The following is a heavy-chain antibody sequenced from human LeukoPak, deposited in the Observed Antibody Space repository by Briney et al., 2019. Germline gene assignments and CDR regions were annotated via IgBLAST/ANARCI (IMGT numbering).Heavy chain of an antibody. CDR3: ARRHGSGRSDY. CDR1: GGTINSYY. CDR2: ISYSGSA. Sequence: SETLSLTCTVSGGTINSYYWNWIRQPPGKGLEWIGYISYSGSANYNPSLKSRITISVDTSKNQFSLRLSSVTAAGTAVYYCARRHGSGRSDYWGQGTLVTVSS. J-gene: IGHJ4*02. V-gene: IGHV4-59*08. D-gene: IGHD3-10*01.